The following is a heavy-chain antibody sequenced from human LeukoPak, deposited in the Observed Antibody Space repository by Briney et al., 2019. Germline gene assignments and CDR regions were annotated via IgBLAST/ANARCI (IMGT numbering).Heavy chain of an antibody. CDR1: GASISSYY. V-gene: IGHV4-59*01. CDR2: IYYSGST. CDR3: ARVGNYHLDY. D-gene: IGHD1-7*01. J-gene: IGHJ4*02. Sequence: PSETLSLTCAVSGASISSYYWSWIRQPPGKGLEWIGYIYYSGSTNYNPSLKSRVTISVDTSKNQFSLKLSSVTAADTAMYYCARVGNYHLDYWGQGSLVTVSS.